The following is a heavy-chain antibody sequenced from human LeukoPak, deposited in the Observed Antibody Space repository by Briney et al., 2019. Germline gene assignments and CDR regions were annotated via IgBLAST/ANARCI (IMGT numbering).Heavy chain of an antibody. D-gene: IGHD6-19*01. V-gene: IGHV3-7*01. CDR3: AKDKGSSGWYRDY. Sequence: GGSLRLSCAASGFTFSSYWMSWVRQAPGKGLEWVANIKQDGSEKYYVDSVKGRFTISRDNAKNSLYLQMNSLRAEDTAVYYCAKDKGSSGWYRDYWGQGTLVTVSS. CDR2: IKQDGSEK. J-gene: IGHJ4*02. CDR1: GFTFSSYW.